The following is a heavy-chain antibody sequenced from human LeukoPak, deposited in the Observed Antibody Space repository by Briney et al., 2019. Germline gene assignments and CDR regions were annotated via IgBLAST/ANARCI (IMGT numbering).Heavy chain of an antibody. V-gene: IGHV5-51*01. D-gene: IGHD3-10*01. CDR1: GYSFTSYW. Sequence: GESLKISCKGSGYSFTSYWIGWVRQMPGKGLEWMGIIYPGDSDTRYSPSFQGQVTISADKSISTAYLQWSSLKASDTAMYYCARPESGLGESLAPDYWGQGTLVTVSS. CDR3: ARPESGLGESLAPDY. J-gene: IGHJ4*02. CDR2: IYPGDSDT.